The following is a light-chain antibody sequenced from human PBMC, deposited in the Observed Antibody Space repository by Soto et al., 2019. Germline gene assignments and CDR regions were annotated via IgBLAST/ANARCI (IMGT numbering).Light chain of an antibody. Sequence: QTVLTQPPSASGTPGQRVTISCSGSSSNIGSNYVYWYQQLPGTAPKLLIYRNIQRPSGVPDRFSGSKSGTSASLAISGLRSEDEADYYCAAWDDSLSGVVFGGGTQLTVL. J-gene: IGLJ2*01. V-gene: IGLV1-47*01. CDR3: AAWDDSLSGVV. CDR1: SSNIGSNY. CDR2: RNI.